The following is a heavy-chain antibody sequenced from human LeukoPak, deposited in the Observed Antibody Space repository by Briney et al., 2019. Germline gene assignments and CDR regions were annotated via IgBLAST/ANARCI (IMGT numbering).Heavy chain of an antibody. V-gene: IGHV3-21*01. J-gene: IGHJ4*02. D-gene: IGHD1-26*01. Sequence: GGSLRLSCAASGFTFSSYSMNWVRQAPGKGLEWVSSISSSSSYIYYADSVKGRFTISRDNANNSLYLQMNSLRAEDTAVYYCARESAGIVGPMGGVDYWGQGTLVTVSS. CDR1: GFTFSSYS. CDR3: ARESAGIVGPMGGVDY. CDR2: ISSSSSYI.